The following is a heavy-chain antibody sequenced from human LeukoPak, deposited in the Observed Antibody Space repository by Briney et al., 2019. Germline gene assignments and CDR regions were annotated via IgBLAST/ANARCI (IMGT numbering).Heavy chain of an antibody. J-gene: IGHJ5*02. CDR1: GYIFTNYD. V-gene: IGHV1-8*01. D-gene: IGHD3-10*01. Sequence: GASVKVSCKASGYIFTNYDINWVRQAARQGLEWMGWMNPKSGNTGYARKFQGRVTITRDTSANTAYMEVRSLRSEDTAMYYCARGEVITMIRGVIGSNWLDLWGQGTLVTVSS. CDR3: ARGEVITMIRGVIGSNWLDL. CDR2: MNPKSGNT.